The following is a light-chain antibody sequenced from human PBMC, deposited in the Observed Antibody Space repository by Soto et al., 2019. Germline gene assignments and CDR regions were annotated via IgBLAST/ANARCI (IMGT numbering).Light chain of an antibody. V-gene: IGLV2-14*01. CDR1: NRDVGAYNY. CDR3: SSHTSISTGV. J-gene: IGLJ3*02. CDR2: EVS. Sequence: QSALTQPASVSGSPGQSITISCTGTNRDVGAYNYVSWYQQHPGKAPKLIIHEVSNRPSGVSNRFSGSKSGNTASLTISGLQAEDEADYYCSSHTSISTGVFGGGPKLTVL.